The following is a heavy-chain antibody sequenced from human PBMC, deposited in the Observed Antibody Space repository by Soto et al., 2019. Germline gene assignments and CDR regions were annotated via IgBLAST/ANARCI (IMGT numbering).Heavy chain of an antibody. D-gene: IGHD3-22*01. Sequence: APAKVSCKASGYTFTNYGLSWVRQAPGQGLEWMGWISTYNGNTIYAQKFQGRVTTTRETSTSTAYTELRRLRSDDAAAYFCARQSDRKVYYNYDQDVWGQGTAVKVSS. J-gene: IGHJ6*02. CDR2: ISTYNGNT. CDR1: GYTFTNYG. V-gene: IGHV1-18*01. CDR3: ARQSDRKVYYNYDQDV.